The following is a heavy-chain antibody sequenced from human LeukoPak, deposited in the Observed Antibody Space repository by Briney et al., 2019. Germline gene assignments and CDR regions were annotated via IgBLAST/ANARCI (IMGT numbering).Heavy chain of an antibody. CDR1: GYTFTSYG. V-gene: IGHV1-18*01. CDR2: ISAFNGNT. J-gene: IGHJ3*02. D-gene: IGHD3-10*01. Sequence: ASVKVSCKASGYTFTSYGVSWVRQAPGQGLEWMGWISAFNGNTNYAQKLQGRVTMTTDTSTSTAYMELRSLRSDDTAVYYCARESFYGSGGAFDIWGQGTMVTVSS. CDR3: ARESFYGSGGAFDI.